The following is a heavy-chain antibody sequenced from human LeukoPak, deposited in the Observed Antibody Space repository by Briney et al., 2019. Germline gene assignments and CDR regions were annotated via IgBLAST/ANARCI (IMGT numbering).Heavy chain of an antibody. V-gene: IGHV1-18*01. Sequence: ASVKVSCKASGYTFTSYGISWVRRAPGQGLEWMGWISAYNGNTNYAQKLQGRVTMTTDTSTSTAYMELRSLRSDDTAVYYCARDSVLLGAFDIWGQGTMVTVSS. CDR3: ARDSVLLGAFDI. J-gene: IGHJ3*02. CDR1: GYTFTSYG. D-gene: IGHD2-21*01. CDR2: ISAYNGNT.